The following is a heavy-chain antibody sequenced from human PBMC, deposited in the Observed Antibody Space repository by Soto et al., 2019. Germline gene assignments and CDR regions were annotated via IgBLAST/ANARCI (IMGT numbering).Heavy chain of an antibody. Sequence: EAQLLESGGELIQPGGSLRLSCAASGFTYSSHGMSWVRQAPGKGLEWIAGLSRGGGSTYYADSVKGRFTISRDNSKNTLDLIRNSLRVEDTALYSCARDGQYRTDGFDMWGQGTMVTVSS. CDR1: GFTYSSHG. J-gene: IGHJ3*02. V-gene: IGHV3-23*01. CDR3: ARDGQYRTDGFDM. D-gene: IGHD5-12*01. CDR2: LSRGGGST.